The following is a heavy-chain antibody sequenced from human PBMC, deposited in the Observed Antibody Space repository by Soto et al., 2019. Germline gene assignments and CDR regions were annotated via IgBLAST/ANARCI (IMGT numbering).Heavy chain of an antibody. CDR3: ASIGFGAFDY. CDR1: GASISSADYY. Sequence: QVQLQESGPGLVKPSQTLSLTCTVSGASISSADYYWSWIRQPPGKGLEWIGYFHSSGATYKDPSLKSRVTISVDTSKNQISLKLDSVTAADTAIYYCASIGFGAFDYWGHGTLVTISS. CDR2: FHSSGAT. J-gene: IGHJ4*01. V-gene: IGHV4-30-4*01. D-gene: IGHD3-10*01.